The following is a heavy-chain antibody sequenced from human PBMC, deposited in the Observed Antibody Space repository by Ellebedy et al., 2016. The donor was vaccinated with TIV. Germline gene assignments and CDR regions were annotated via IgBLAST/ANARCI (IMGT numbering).Heavy chain of an antibody. J-gene: IGHJ6*02. Sequence: ASVKVSCKASGGTFSSYAISWVRQAPGQGLEWMGGIIPIFGTANYAQKFQERVTITRDMSTSTAYMELSSLRSEDTAVYYCAAFPDSSGYHPQNHYYYYGMDVWGQGTTVTVSS. CDR3: AAFPDSSGYHPQNHYYYYGMDV. V-gene: IGHV1-69*05. CDR1: GGTFSSYA. CDR2: IIPIFGTA. D-gene: IGHD3-22*01.